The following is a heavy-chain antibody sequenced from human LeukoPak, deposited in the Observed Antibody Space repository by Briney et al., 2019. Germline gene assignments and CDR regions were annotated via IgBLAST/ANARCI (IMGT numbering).Heavy chain of an antibody. D-gene: IGHD6-13*01. CDR1: GGSISSSSYY. CDR2: IYYSGST. V-gene: IGHV4-39*07. Sequence: SETLSLTCTVSGGSISSSSYYWGWIRQPPGKGLEWIGSIYYSGSTNYNPSLKSRVTISVDTPKNQFSLKLSSVTAADTAVYYCARAPWEYSSSWYGAFDIWGQGTMVTVSS. CDR3: ARAPWEYSSSWYGAFDI. J-gene: IGHJ3*02.